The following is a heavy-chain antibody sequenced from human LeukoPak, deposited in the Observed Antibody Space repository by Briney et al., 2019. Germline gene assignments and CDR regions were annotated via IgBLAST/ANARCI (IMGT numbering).Heavy chain of an antibody. CDR3: ARGAIFGVAHAFDI. V-gene: IGHV4-31*03. CDR2: IYYSGST. J-gene: IGHJ3*02. D-gene: IGHD3-3*01. CDR1: GGSISSGGYY. Sequence: SQTLSLTCTVSGGSISSGGYYWSWIRQHPGKGLEWIGYIYYSGSTYYNPSPKSRVTISVDTSKNQFSLKLSSVTAADTAVYYCARGAIFGVAHAFDIWGQGTMVTVSS.